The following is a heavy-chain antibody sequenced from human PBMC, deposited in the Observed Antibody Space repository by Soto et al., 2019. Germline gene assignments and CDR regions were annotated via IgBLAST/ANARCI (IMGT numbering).Heavy chain of an antibody. CDR2: IIPVYGRS. V-gene: IGHV1-69*06. CDR3: TRSGGYSYNFAFDH. Sequence: QEQLVQSGAEVKKPGSSVKVSCKASGGTFNSYTINWVRLAPGQGLEWMGAIIPVYGRSTYAQMFQGRVTFTADKSTNTIYMELSSLRSDDTAVYFCTRSGGYSYNFAFDHWGQGTLVTVSS. D-gene: IGHD5-18*01. CDR1: GGTFNSYT. J-gene: IGHJ5*02.